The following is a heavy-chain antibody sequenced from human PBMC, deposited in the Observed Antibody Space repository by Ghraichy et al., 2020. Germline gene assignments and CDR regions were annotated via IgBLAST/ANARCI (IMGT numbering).Heavy chain of an antibody. CDR1: GFTFSSYG. Sequence: GGSLRLSCAASGFTFSSYGMHWVRQAPGKGLEWVAVIWYDGSNKYYADSVKGRFTISRDNSKNTLYLQMNSLRAEDTAVYYCAREREHVDIVATENGGPFGFDYWGQGTLVTVSS. CDR3: AREREHVDIVATENGGPFGFDY. J-gene: IGHJ4*02. D-gene: IGHD5-12*01. CDR2: IWYDGSNK. V-gene: IGHV3-33*08.